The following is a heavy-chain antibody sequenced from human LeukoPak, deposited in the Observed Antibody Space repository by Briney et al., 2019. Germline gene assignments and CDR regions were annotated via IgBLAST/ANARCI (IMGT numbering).Heavy chain of an antibody. V-gene: IGHV1-46*01. CDR1: GYXFTNYY. D-gene: IGHD6-6*01. J-gene: IGHJ4*02. CDR2: INPSGGST. CDR3: AREGPYSDSSRSRFDY. Sequence: ASVKVSCRASGYXFTNYYMHWVRQAPGQGLEWTGIINPSGGSTSYAQKFQGRVTMTRDTSTSTVYMELSSLRSEDTAVYYCAREGPYSDSSRSRFDYWGQGTLVTVSS.